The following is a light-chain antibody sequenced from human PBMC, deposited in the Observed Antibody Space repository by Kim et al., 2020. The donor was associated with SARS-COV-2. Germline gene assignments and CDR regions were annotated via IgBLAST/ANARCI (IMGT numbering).Light chain of an antibody. V-gene: IGKV3-15*01. CDR3: QQYNAGYT. Sequence: SFSGKLAWYQQKPGQAPRLLIYDASTRATGIPARFSGSGSGTEFTLTISSLQSEDFAVYYCQQYNAGYTFGQGTKLEI. CDR2: DAS. CDR1: SFSGK. J-gene: IGKJ2*01.